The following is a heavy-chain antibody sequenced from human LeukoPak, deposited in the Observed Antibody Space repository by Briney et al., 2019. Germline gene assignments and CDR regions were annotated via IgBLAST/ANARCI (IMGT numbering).Heavy chain of an antibody. CDR1: GFTFSSYA. CDR2: ISGSGGST. D-gene: IGHD3-22*01. V-gene: IGHV3-23*01. CDR3: AKRHHPSHTMIVVVITESFDY. Sequence: GGSLRLSCAASGFTFSSYAMSWVRQAPGKGLEWVSAISGSGGSTYYADSVKGRFTISRDNSKNTLYLQMNSLRAEDTAVYYCAKRHHPSHTMIVVVITESFDYWGQGTLVTVSS. J-gene: IGHJ4*02.